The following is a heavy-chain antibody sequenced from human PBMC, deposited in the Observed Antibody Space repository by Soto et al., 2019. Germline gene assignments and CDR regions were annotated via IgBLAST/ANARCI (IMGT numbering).Heavy chain of an antibody. Sequence: SETLSRTGTVSGGSISSYYWSWIRQPAGKGLEWIGRIYTSGSTNYNLSLKSRVTMSVDTSKNQFSLKLSSVTAADTAVYYCAREETPRTYFDYWGQGTLVTVSS. J-gene: IGHJ4*02. CDR2: IYTSGST. CDR1: GGSISSYY. CDR3: AREETPRTYFDY. V-gene: IGHV4-4*07. D-gene: IGHD2-15*01.